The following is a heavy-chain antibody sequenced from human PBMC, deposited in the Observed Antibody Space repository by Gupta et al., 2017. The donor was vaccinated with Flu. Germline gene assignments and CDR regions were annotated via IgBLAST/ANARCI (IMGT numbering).Heavy chain of an antibody. CDR1: GFTFSSYS. D-gene: IGHD2-8*01. V-gene: IGHV3-21*01. J-gene: IGHJ6*02. CDR3: ARVGQVRIMAYYYYGMDV. CDR2: ISSSSSYI. Sequence: EVQLVESGGGLVKPGGSLRLSCAASGFTFSSYSMNWVRQAPGKGLEWVSSISSSSSYIYYADSVKGRFTISRDNAKNSLYLQMNSLRAEDTAVYYCARVGQVRIMAYYYYGMDVWGQGTTVTVSS.